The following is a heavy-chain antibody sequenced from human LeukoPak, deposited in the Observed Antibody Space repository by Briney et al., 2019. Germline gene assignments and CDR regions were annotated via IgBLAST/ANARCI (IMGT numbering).Heavy chain of an antibody. CDR2: ISYDGSNK. Sequence: PGGSLRLSCAASGFTFSSYGMHWVRQAPGKGLEWVAVISYDGSNKYYVDSVKGRFTISRDNAKNSLFLQMNSLRAEDTAVYYCARGRTSGGMTTEIDYWGQGTLVTVSS. CDR1: GFTFSSYG. V-gene: IGHV3-30*03. J-gene: IGHJ4*02. CDR3: ARGRTSGGMTTEIDY. D-gene: IGHD4-11*01.